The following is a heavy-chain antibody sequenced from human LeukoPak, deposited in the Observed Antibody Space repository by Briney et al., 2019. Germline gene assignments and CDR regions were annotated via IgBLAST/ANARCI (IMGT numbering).Heavy chain of an antibody. CDR3: TRSDPPGY. V-gene: IGHV3-66*01. J-gene: IGHJ4*02. CDR2: IYSGGNT. Sequence: GGSLRLSSAASGITVSANSMSWVRQAPGKGLEWVSIIYSGGNTNYADSVKGRFTISRDNSENTVYLQMNSLRAEDTAVYYCTRSDPPGYWGQGTLVTVSS. CDR1: GITVSANS.